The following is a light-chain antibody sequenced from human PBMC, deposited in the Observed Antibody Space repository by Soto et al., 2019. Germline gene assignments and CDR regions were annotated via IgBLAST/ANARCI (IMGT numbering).Light chain of an antibody. J-gene: IGKJ1*01. Sequence: EIVMTQSPATLSVSPGERATLSCRASQSVTSNLAWYQQKPGQAPRLLMYGVSTRATGIPARFGGSGSATEFTLTISSLQSEDFAVYYCQQYDDWPPWTFGPGTKVDIK. V-gene: IGKV3-15*01. CDR2: GVS. CDR3: QQYDDWPPWT. CDR1: QSVTSN.